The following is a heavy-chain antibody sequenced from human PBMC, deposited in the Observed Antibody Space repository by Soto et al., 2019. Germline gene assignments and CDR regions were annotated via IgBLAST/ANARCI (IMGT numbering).Heavy chain of an antibody. D-gene: IGHD1-1*01. V-gene: IGHV1-18*01. J-gene: IGHJ3*01. Sequence: GASVKVSCKASGYTFRNYGISWVRQAPGQGFEWVGWISGYTGDTQYAQNFQGRVTMTTDTSTSTAYMELRSLRSDDTAVYFCARDSPIVRRTTSPAFGVWGQGTSVTVSS. CDR2: ISGYTGDT. CDR3: ARDSPIVRRTTSPAFGV. CDR1: GYTFRNYG.